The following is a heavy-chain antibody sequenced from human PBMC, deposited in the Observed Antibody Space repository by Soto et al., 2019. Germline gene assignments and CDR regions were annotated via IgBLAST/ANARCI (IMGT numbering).Heavy chain of an antibody. CDR1: GYTFTSHG. CDR2: ISTYNGKT. V-gene: IGHV1-18*01. J-gene: IGHJ3*02. CDR3: ARLLTEGVTYREDAFDI. Sequence: QVQLVQSGGEVKKPGASVKVSCKASGYTFTSHGFSWVRQAPGQGLEWMGWISTYNGKTDYAQKFQGRVTMTADTRTNTGDVERRSLRSDDTAVYYCARLLTEGVTYREDAFDIWGQGTKVTVSS. D-gene: IGHD3-16*02.